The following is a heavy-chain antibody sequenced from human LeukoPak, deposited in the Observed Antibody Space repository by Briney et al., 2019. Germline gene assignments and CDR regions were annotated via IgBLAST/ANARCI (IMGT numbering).Heavy chain of an antibody. CDR3: AREPVVYGSGSNHYYNGMDV. Sequence: GGSLRLSCAASGFTFSSYSMNWVRQAPGKGLEWVSSISSSSSYIYYADSVKGRFTISRDNAKNSLYLQMNSLRAEDTAVYYCAREPVVYGSGSNHYYNGMDVWGQGTTVTVSS. J-gene: IGHJ6*02. CDR2: ISSSSSYI. D-gene: IGHD3-10*01. CDR1: GFTFSSYS. V-gene: IGHV3-21*01.